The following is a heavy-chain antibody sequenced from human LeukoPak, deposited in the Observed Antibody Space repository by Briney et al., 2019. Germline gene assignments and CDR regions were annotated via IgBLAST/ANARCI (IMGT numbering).Heavy chain of an antibody. V-gene: IGHV4-30-4*08. Sequence: SQTLSLTCTVSGGSISSGNYYWSWIRQPPGKGLEWIGYIYYSGTTYYNPSLKSRVTISVDTSKNQLSLKLSSVTAADTAVYYCARVAAVGLYYFDYWGQGTLVTVSS. CDR1: GGSISSGNYY. J-gene: IGHJ4*02. D-gene: IGHD6-13*01. CDR2: IYYSGTT. CDR3: ARVAAVGLYYFDY.